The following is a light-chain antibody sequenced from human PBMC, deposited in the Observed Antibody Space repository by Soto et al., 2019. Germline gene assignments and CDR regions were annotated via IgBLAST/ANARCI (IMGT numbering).Light chain of an antibody. Sequence: EIVMTPSPATLFLSQGERATLSCRASQSVSSSYLSGYHQKPGQAPSLLIYGASTRATGIPARFSGSGSGTDFTLTISSLQPEDFAVYYCQQDYTSPITFGQGTRMEIK. CDR3: QQDYTSPIT. J-gene: IGKJ5*01. V-gene: IGKV3D-7*01. CDR1: QSVSSSY. CDR2: GAS.